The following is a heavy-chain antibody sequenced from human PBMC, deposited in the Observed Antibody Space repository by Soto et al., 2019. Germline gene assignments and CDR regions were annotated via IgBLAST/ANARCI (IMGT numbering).Heavy chain of an antibody. CDR1: GGSISSYY. Sequence: QVQLQESGPGLVKPSETLSLTCTGSGGSISSYYWSWIRQHAGKGLEWIGRIYTSGSTNYNPSLNSRVTMTVDTSKTQCSMKRSSVTAADTAVYYSAIVAYYYSSGSRTAYFAYWGQGTLVPVSS. CDR2: IYTSGST. J-gene: IGHJ4*02. CDR3: AIVAYYYSSGSRTAYFAY. V-gene: IGHV4-4*07. D-gene: IGHD3-10*01.